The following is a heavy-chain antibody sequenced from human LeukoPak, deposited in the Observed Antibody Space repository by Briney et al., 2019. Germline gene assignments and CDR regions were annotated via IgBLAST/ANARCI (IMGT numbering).Heavy chain of an antibody. CDR3: ARELWFANAPGSWLDP. V-gene: IGHV4-30-2*01. Sequence: ISSGAYSWSWIRQPPGKGLEWIGYIFHTGSTFYNPSLKSRLTISVNNSKNQFSLRLSSVTAADTAVYYCARELWFANAPGSWLDPWGQGTLVTVSS. CDR1: ISSGAYS. CDR2: IFHTGST. D-gene: IGHD3-10*01. J-gene: IGHJ5*02.